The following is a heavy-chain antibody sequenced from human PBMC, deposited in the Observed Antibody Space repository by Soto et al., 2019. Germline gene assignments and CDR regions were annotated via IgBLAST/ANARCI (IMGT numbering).Heavy chain of an antibody. CDR1: GGSFSGYY. CDR3: ARTYSSSWSPFDY. V-gene: IGHV4-34*01. D-gene: IGHD6-13*01. CDR2: INQSGST. Sequence: QVQLQQWGAGLLKPSETLSLTCAVYGGSFSGYYWSWIRQPPGKGLEWIGEINQSGSTNYNPSLKSRVPISVDTSKNQFSLKLSSVTAADTAVYYWARTYSSSWSPFDYWGQGTLVTVSS. J-gene: IGHJ4*02.